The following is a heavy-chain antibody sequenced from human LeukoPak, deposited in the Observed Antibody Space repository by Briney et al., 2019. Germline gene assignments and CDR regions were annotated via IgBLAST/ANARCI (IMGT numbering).Heavy chain of an antibody. Sequence: ETLSLTCAVYGGSFSGYYWSWIRQPPGKGLEWVSAISGSGGSTYYADSVKGRFTISRDNSKNTLYLQMNSLRAEDTAVYYCAKDRLTMIVVVILDYWGQGTLVTVSS. CDR3: AKDRLTMIVVVILDY. CDR2: ISGSGGST. V-gene: IGHV3-23*01. CDR1: GGSFSGYY. D-gene: IGHD3-22*01. J-gene: IGHJ4*02.